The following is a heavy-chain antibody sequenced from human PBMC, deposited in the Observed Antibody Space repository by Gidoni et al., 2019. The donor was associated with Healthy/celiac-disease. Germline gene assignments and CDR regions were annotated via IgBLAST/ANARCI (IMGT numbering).Heavy chain of an antibody. CDR1: GFPFSSYA. V-gene: IGHV3-23*01. CDR2: SSGSGGRT. CDR3: AKDLQLVDWFDP. Sequence: EVQLLASWVGLVQPGGSLRPSCAASGFPFSSYAMSWVRQAPGKGLAWVSASSGSGGRTYYADSVKGRFTISRDNSKNTLYLQMNSLRAEDTAVYYCAKDLQLVDWFDPWGQGTLVTVSS. J-gene: IGHJ5*02. D-gene: IGHD6-6*01.